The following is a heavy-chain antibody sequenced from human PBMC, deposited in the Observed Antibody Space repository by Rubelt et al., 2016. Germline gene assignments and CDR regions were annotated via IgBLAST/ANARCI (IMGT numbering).Heavy chain of an antibody. CDR2: ISAYNDNT. J-gene: IGHJ4*02. Sequence: QVQLVQSGAEVKKPGASVKVSCKASGYTFTSYGISWVRQAPGQGLEWMGWISAYNDNTNYAQKLQGRVTMTTDTSTSTAYMELRSLRSDDTAVYYCARTKTVEMATIPLAYWGQGTLVTVSS. D-gene: IGHD5-24*01. V-gene: IGHV1-18*01. CDR3: ARTKTVEMATIPLAY. CDR1: GYTFTSYG.